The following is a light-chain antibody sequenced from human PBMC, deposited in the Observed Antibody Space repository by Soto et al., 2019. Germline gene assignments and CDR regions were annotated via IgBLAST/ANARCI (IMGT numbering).Light chain of an antibody. CDR1: QSLSTW. CDR2: KAS. CDR3: QQYSGNPIT. V-gene: IGKV1-5*03. Sequence: DIQMTQSPSTLSASVRDRVTITCRASQSLSTWLAWYQQKPGKAPKLLIYKASSLETGVPSRFGASGSGTEFTLTISSLQPDDFATYYCQQYSGNPITFGQGTRLEIK. J-gene: IGKJ5*01.